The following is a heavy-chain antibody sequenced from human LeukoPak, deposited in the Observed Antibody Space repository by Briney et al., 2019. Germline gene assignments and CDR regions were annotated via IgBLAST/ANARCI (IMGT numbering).Heavy chain of an antibody. CDR1: GGSISSYY. J-gene: IGHJ3*02. CDR2: VYYSGST. D-gene: IGHD6-19*01. V-gene: IGHV4-59*01. Sequence: SETLSLTCTVSGGSISSYYWSWIRQPPGKRLEWIGYVYYSGSTNYNPSLKSRITISVDASKNQFFLMLNSVTAADTAVYYCATGTAVAGMDHPRDAFDIWGRGTMVTVSS. CDR3: ATGTAVAGMDHPRDAFDI.